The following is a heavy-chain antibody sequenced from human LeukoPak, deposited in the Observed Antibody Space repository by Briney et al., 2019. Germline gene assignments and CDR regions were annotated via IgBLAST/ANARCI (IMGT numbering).Heavy chain of an antibody. CDR1: GFTFGSYS. Sequence: PGGSLRLSCAASGFTFGSYSMNWVRQAPGKGLEWVSSISSSSSYIHYADSVKGRLTISRDNTKNSLYLQMNSPRAEDTAVYYCASYYYGSGSFYFPFRYWGQGTLVTVSS. D-gene: IGHD3-10*01. CDR3: ASYYYGSGSFYFPFRY. CDR2: ISSSSSYI. J-gene: IGHJ4*02. V-gene: IGHV3-21*01.